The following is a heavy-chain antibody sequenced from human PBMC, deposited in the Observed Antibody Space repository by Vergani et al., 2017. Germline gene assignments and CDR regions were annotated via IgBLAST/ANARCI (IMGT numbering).Heavy chain of an antibody. CDR1: GGSISSGDYY. D-gene: IGHD3-10*01. J-gene: IGHJ3*02. CDR2: IYTSGST. Sequence: QVQLQESGPGLVKPSQTLSLTCTVSGGSISSGDYYWSWIRQPPGKGLEWIGYIYTSGSTNYNPSLKSRVPISVDTSKNQFSLKLSSVTAADTAVYYCARHCSRMVLDAFDIWGQGTMVTVSS. V-gene: IGHV4-30-4*08. CDR3: ARHCSRMVLDAFDI.